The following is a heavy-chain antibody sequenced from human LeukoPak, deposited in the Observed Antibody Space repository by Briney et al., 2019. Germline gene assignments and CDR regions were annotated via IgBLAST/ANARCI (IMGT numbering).Heavy chain of an antibody. CDR2: ISYDGSNK. CDR1: GFTFSSYG. D-gene: IGHD3-22*01. CDR3: AKDHRPVYDSSGYYYDY. Sequence: GGSLRLSCAASGFTFSSYGMHWVRQAPGKGLGWVAVISYDGSNKYYADSVKGRFTISRDNSKNTLYLQMNSLRAEGTAVYYCAKDHRPVYDSSGYYYDYWGQGTLVTVSS. V-gene: IGHV3-30*18. J-gene: IGHJ4*02.